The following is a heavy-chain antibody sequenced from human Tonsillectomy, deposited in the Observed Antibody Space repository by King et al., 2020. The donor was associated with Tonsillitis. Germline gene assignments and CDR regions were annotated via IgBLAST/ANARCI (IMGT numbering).Heavy chain of an antibody. CDR2: INDTGTT. D-gene: IGHD4-23*01. Sequence: QVQLQQWGAGLLKPSETLSLSCAVYGGSFSGYYWSWIRQSPGKGLEWIGEINDTGTTKYNPSLKSRVTMSVDTSKNQFSLNLNSVTAADTAVYYCARDAGNTYNAEYFQQWGQGTLVTVSS. CDR3: ARDAGNTYNAEYFQQ. CDR1: GGSFSGYY. V-gene: IGHV4-34*01. J-gene: IGHJ1*01.